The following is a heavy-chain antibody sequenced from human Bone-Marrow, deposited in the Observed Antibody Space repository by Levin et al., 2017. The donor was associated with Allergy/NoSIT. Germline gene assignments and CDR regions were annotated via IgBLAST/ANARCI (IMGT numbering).Heavy chain of an antibody. CDR1: GFTFSSYA. CDR2: ISDSGSST. J-gene: IGHJ3*01. Sequence: GGSLRLSCAASGFTFSSYALSWVRQAPGKGLEWVSAISDSGSSTYHADSVKGRFTISRDNSKNTLSLQMNSLRVEDTAVYYCAKALDTSGYYYSAFDVWGQGTMVTVS. V-gene: IGHV3-23*01. CDR3: AKALDTSGYYYSAFDV. D-gene: IGHD3-22*01.